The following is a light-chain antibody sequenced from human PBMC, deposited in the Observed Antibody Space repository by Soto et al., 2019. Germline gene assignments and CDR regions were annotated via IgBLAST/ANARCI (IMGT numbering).Light chain of an antibody. V-gene: IGLV2-23*01. CDR2: EGI. CDR3: CSYVGATTYV. J-gene: IGLJ1*01. Sequence: QSALAQPASVCGSPGQSITISCTGTSSTVGGFNVVSWYQQHPGKAPKVIIYEGIKRPSGVSNRFSGYNSGSTASLTISGLQAEDEADYYCCSYVGATTYVFGTGTKVTVL. CDR1: SSTVGGFNV.